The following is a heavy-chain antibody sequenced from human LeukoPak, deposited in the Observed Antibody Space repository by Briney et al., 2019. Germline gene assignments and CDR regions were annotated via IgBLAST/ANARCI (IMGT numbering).Heavy chain of an antibody. CDR3: ATTTIRLGY. J-gene: IGHJ4*02. V-gene: IGHV4-59*12. Sequence: TSETLSLTCTVSGGSISSYYWSWIRQPPGKGLEWIGYVYYSGSTNYNPSLKSRVIISVDTSKNQFSLKLSSVTAADTAVYYCATTTIRLGYWGQGTLVTVSS. CDR1: GGSISSYY. CDR2: VYYSGST. D-gene: IGHD1-26*01.